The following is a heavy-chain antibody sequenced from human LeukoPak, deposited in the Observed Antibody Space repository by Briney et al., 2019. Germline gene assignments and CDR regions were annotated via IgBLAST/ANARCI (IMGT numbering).Heavy chain of an antibody. D-gene: IGHD2-21*02. V-gene: IGHV3-74*01. CDR3: ARELPREVTLDY. J-gene: IGHJ4*01. CDR1: EFNFFSYG. CDR2: IFTDGSTT. Sequence: GGSLRPSCVASEFNFFSYGMQWVRQAPGKGLVWVSRIFTDGSTTSYADSVKGRFTISRDNAKNTLYLQMNSLRAEDTAVYYCARELPREVTLDYWGKGTLVTVSP.